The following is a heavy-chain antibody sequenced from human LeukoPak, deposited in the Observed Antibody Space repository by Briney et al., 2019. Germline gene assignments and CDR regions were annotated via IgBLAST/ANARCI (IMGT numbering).Heavy chain of an antibody. D-gene: IGHD4-17*01. CDR3: ARGPSVTTDWFDP. Sequence: ASVKVSCKASGYTFTGYYMHWVRQAPGQGLEWMGWISVYNGNTNYAQKLQGRVTMTTDTSTSTAYMDLRNLRSDDTAVYYCARGPSVTTDWFDPWGQGTLVTVSS. CDR2: ISVYNGNT. CDR1: GYTFTGYY. V-gene: IGHV1-18*04. J-gene: IGHJ5*02.